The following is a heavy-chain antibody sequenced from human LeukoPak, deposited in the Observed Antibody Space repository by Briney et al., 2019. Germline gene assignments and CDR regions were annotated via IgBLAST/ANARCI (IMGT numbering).Heavy chain of an antibody. D-gene: IGHD3-22*01. Sequence: GGSLRLSCAASGFTFSSYGMHWVRQAPGKGLEWVAFIRYDGSNKYYADSVKGRFTISRDNSKNTLYLQMNSLRAEDTAVYYCAKGGPGPSYSSGYYYLGRRASDIWGQGTMVTVSS. V-gene: IGHV3-30*02. CDR2: IRYDGSNK. J-gene: IGHJ3*02. CDR1: GFTFSSYG. CDR3: AKGGPGPSYSSGYYYLGRRASDI.